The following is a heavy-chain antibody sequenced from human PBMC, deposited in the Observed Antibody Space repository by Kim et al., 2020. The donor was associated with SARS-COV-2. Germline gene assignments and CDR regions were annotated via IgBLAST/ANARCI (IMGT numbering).Heavy chain of an antibody. Sequence: SYEQKFQGRVTMTRDTSTSTVYMEMSSLRSEDTAVYYCARAQHVDTAMSLWGQGTTVTVSS. J-gene: IGHJ6*02. V-gene: IGHV1-46*01. D-gene: IGHD5-18*01. CDR3: ARAQHVDTAMSL.